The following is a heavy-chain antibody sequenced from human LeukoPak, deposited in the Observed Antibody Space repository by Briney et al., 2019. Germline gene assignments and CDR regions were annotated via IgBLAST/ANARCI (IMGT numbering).Heavy chain of an antibody. CDR2: IYYSGST. CDR1: GGSVSSTSYY. J-gene: IGHJ4*02. CDR3: ARGRGEVAGTSIDY. V-gene: IGHV4-61*01. Sequence: SETLSLTCTVSGGSVSSTSYYWSWIRQPPGKGLEWIGYIYYSGSTNYNPSLKSRVTISVDTSKNQFSLKLSSVTAADTAVYYCARGRGEVAGTSIDYWGQGTLVTVS. D-gene: IGHD6-19*01.